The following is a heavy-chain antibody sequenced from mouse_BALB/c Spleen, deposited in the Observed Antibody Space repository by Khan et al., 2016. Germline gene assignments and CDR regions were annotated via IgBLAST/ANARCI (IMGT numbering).Heavy chain of an antibody. CDR3: ARIDSDGVRDYFDY. CDR1: GYSFTSYW. J-gene: IGHJ2*01. Sequence: QVQLKESGAELVRPGASVKLSCKASGYSFTSYWMNWVKQRPGQGLEWIGMIHPSDSETRLSQKFKDKATLTVDKSSSTAYMQLSSPTSEDSAVSYCARIDSDGVRDYFDYWCQGTTLTVSS. CDR2: IHPSDSET. D-gene: IGHD2-4*01. V-gene: IGHV1-61*01.